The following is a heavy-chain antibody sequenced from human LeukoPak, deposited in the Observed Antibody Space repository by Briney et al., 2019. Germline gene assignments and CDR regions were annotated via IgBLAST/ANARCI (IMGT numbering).Heavy chain of an antibody. CDR2: IYRSGII. D-gene: IGHD6-19*01. V-gene: IGHV4-59*08. CDR1: GGSISTYY. J-gene: IGHJ3*02. CDR3: ARRQTFADITVWYDTFDI. Sequence: SETLSLTCTVSGGSISTYYWSWIPQPPGKGLEFIAYIYRSGIINYNPFLHSRVTMSVDTSENRFSLNLSSMAAADTAVYYCARRQTFADITVWYDTFDIWGHGTMVTVSS.